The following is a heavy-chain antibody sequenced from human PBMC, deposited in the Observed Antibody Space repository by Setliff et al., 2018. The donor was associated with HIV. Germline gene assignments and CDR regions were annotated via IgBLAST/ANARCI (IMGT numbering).Heavy chain of an antibody. CDR3: AGLSDFLDY. Sequence: SETLSLTSAVDGGSFSGYYWSWIRQPTGKGLEWIGEIYYSGTTNYNPSLKSRVTMSLDRSKRQFSLKRTSLTAADTAVYYCAGLSDFLDYWGLGNLVTVAS. V-gene: IGHV4-34*01. D-gene: IGHD2-21*01. CDR2: IYYSGTT. J-gene: IGHJ4*02. CDR1: GGSFSGYY.